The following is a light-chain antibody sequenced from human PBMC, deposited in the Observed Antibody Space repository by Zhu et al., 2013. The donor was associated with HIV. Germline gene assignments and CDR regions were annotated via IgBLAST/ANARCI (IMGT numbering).Light chain of an antibody. CDR1: QSVSSF. CDR2: DAS. V-gene: IGKV3-11*01. J-gene: IGKJ4*01. CDR3: QQHSNWPPLT. Sequence: EIVLTQSPATLSLSPGDRATLSCRASQSVSSFLVWYQQKPGQAPRLLIYDASNRATGIPARFSGSGSGTDFTLTISSLEPEDFAVYYCQQHSNWPPLTFGGGTKVEI.